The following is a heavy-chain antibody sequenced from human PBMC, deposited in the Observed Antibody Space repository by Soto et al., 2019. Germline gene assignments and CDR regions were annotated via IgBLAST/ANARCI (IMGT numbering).Heavy chain of an antibody. CDR2: IYPGDSDT. D-gene: IGHD3-10*01. V-gene: IGHV5-51*01. CDR3: ASSEGSGSYIY. Sequence: GESLKSSGKGSGYSVTSYWSGWVRQMPGKGLEWMGIIYPGDSDTRYSPSFQGQVTISADKSISTAYLQWSSLKASDTAMYYCASSEGSGSYIYWGQGTLVTVSS. J-gene: IGHJ4*02. CDR1: GYSVTSYW.